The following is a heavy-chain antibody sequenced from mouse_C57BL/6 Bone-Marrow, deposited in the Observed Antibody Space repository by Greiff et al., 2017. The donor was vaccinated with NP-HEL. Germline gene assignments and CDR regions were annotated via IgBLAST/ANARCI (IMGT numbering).Heavy chain of an antibody. J-gene: IGHJ4*01. D-gene: IGHD4-1*01. Sequence: EVKLVESGGDLVKPGGSLKLSCAASGFTFSSYGMSWVRQTPDKRLEWVATISSGGSYTYYPDSVKGRFTISRDNAKNTLYLQMSSLKSEDTAMYYCASPELGRYAMDYWGQGTSVTVSS. CDR3: ASPELGRYAMDY. V-gene: IGHV5-6*01. CDR1: GFTFSSYG. CDR2: ISSGGSYT.